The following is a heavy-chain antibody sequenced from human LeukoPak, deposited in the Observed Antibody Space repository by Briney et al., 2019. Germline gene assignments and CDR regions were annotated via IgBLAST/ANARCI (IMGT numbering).Heavy chain of an antibody. D-gene: IGHD4-23*01. Sequence: PSETLSLTCTVSGGSISSSSYYWGWIRQPPGKGLERIGSIYYSGGTYYNPSLKSRVTISVDTSKNQFSLKLSSVTAAETAVYYCARQEPTTVVTPGAFDIWGQGTMVTVSS. CDR3: ARQEPTTVVTPGAFDI. CDR2: IYYSGGT. V-gene: IGHV4-39*01. CDR1: GGSISSSSYY. J-gene: IGHJ3*02.